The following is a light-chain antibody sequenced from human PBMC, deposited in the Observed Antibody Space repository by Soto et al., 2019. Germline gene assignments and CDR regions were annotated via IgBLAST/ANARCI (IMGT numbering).Light chain of an antibody. J-gene: IGKJ2*01. V-gene: IGKV1-39*01. CDR2: GAS. CDR1: LSITTY. CDR3: QQTYTTPHT. Sequence: DIQMTQSPLSLSASVGDRVTITCRSSLSITTYLNWFQQKPGKAPKVLVYGASSLQNGVPSRFSGSGSGTVFTLTISSLLPEDSATYFCQQTYTTPHTFGRGTHLEIK.